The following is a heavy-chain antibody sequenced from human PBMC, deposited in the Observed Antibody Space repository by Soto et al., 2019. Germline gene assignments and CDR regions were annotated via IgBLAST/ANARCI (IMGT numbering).Heavy chain of an antibody. CDR3: ARAYSSGWYRDFDY. CDR2: ISSSSSYI. CDR1: GFTFSSYS. J-gene: IGHJ4*02. V-gene: IGHV3-21*01. D-gene: IGHD6-19*01. Sequence: EVQLVESGGGLVKPGGSLRLSCAASGFTFSSYSMNWVRQAPGKGLEWVSSISSSSSYIYYADSVKGRFTISRDNAKNSLYLQMNSLRAEDTAVYYCARAYSSGWYRDFDYWGQGTLVTVSS.